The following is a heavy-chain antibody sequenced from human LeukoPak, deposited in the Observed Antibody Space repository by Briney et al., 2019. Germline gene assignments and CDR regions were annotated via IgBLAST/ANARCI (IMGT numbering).Heavy chain of an antibody. Sequence: SQTLSLTCAVSGGSISSGGYSWSWIRQPPGKGLEWIGYIYYSGSTNYNPSLKSRVTISVDTSKNQFSLKLSSVTAADTAVYYCASFNRGIDYWGQGTLVTVSS. CDR2: IYYSGST. V-gene: IGHV4-61*08. CDR1: GGSISSGGYS. J-gene: IGHJ4*02. D-gene: IGHD3-10*01. CDR3: ASFNRGIDY.